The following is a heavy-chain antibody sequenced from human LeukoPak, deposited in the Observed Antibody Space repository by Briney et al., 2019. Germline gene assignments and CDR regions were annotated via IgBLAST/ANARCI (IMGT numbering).Heavy chain of an antibody. CDR1: GYTFTSYG. Sequence: ASVKVSCKASGYTFTSYGISWVRQAPGQGLEWMGWISAYNGNTNYAQKLQGRVTMTPDTYTRTAYVELRSLRSDDTAVYYCARAVGGGYSSSYYYYYYMDVWGKGTTVTVSS. V-gene: IGHV1-18*01. D-gene: IGHD6-13*01. CDR2: ISAYNGNT. CDR3: ARAVGGGYSSSYYYYYYMDV. J-gene: IGHJ6*03.